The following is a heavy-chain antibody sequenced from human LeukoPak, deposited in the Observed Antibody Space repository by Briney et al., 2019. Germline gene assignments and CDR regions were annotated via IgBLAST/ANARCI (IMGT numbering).Heavy chain of an antibody. D-gene: IGHD3/OR15-3a*01. V-gene: IGHV4-39*01. CDR2: IYYTGNT. CDR1: GVSISSSNSY. Sequence: SETLSLTCAVSGVSISSSNSYWGWIRQPPGKGLEWIGSIYYTGNTYYNASLKSRVTISIDTSKNQISLRLTSVTATDTAMYYCARQTGSGLFTLPGGQGTLVTVSS. CDR3: ARQTGSGLFTLP. J-gene: IGHJ4*02.